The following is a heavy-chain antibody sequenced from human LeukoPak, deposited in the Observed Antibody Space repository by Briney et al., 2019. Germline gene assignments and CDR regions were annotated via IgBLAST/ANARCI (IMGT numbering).Heavy chain of an antibody. Sequence: GGSLRLSCVVSGFTFSSHWMSWVRQAPGKGLEWVANIKEDGSEKYYVNSVKGRFTISRDNAKKSLYLQMDSLRAEDTAVYYCATHGYSELRYFDWSTNEWGQGTLVTVSS. D-gene: IGHD3-9*01. V-gene: IGHV3-7*01. CDR1: GFTFSSHW. CDR3: ATHGYSELRYFDWSTNE. J-gene: IGHJ4*02. CDR2: IKEDGSEK.